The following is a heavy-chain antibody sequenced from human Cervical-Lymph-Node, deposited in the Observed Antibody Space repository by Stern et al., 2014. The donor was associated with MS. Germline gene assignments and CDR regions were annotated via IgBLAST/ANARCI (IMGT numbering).Heavy chain of an antibody. V-gene: IGHV1-69*09. CDR3: ARGVVTNRAAATLHNLFEP. CDR2: TIPMLGLP. D-gene: IGHD2-15*01. Sequence: QVQLGQSGAEVKKPGSSVNVSCKASGGTFSSSYAITWMRQAPGQGLEWLGRTIPMLGLPNYAQKFQGRVTITADTSTSTAYMELSSLRSEDTAVYYCARGVVTNRAAATLHNLFEPWGQGTLVTVSS. J-gene: IGHJ5*02. CDR1: GGTFSSSYA.